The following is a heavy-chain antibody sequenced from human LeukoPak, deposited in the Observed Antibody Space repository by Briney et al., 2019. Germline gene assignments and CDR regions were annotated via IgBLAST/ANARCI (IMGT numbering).Heavy chain of an antibody. CDR2: ISGSNGNT. CDR3: ARSGRGTYYYFDL. CDR1: GYNFVRYG. J-gene: IGHJ4*02. D-gene: IGHD1-26*01. Sequence: ASVKVSCRASGYNFVRYGISWVRQAPGPGLEWVGWISGSNGNTNYAQKFQGRVTMTTDTSTGTAYMELRNLRHDDTAVYYCARSGRGTYYYFDLWGQGTLVTVSS. V-gene: IGHV1-18*01.